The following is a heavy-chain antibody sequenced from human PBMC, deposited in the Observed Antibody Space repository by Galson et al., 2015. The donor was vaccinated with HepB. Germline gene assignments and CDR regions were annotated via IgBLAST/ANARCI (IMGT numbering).Heavy chain of an antibody. J-gene: IGHJ4*02. CDR3: ARSGITIFGVVIIPTYFDY. V-gene: IGHV1-18*01. CDR1: GYTFTSYG. CDR2: IGAYNGNT. Sequence: SVKVSCKASGYTFTSYGISWVRQAPGQGLEWMGWIGAYNGNTNYAQKLQGRVTMTTDTSTSTAYMELRSLRSDDTAVYHCARSGITIFGVVIIPTYFDYWGQGTLVTVSS. D-gene: IGHD3-3*01.